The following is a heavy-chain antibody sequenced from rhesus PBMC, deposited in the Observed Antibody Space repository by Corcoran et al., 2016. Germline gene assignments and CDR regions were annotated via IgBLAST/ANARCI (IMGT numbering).Heavy chain of an antibody. CDR2: NSGSGGST. CDR3: ARDRRSWNDFDY. V-gene: IGHV4-57*01. CDR1: GGSISSRNW. J-gene: IGHJ4*01. D-gene: IGHD1-14*01. Sequence: QLQLQESGPGLVKPSETLSLTCAVSGGSISSRNWWSWIRQPPAKGLEWIGRNSGSGGSTSYNPSLKSRVTISTDTYKNKVSLKLSAVTAADTAVYYCARDRRSWNDFDYWGQGVLVTVSS.